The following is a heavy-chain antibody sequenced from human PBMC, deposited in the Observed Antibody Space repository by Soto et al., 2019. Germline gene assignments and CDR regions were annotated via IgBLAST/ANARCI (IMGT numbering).Heavy chain of an antibody. CDR3: AKDIVRYTYGACDY. CDR2: ISYDGSNK. Sequence: GGSLRLSCAASGFTFNTYGMYWVRQSPGKGLEWVAAISYDGSNKYHADSVKGRFTISRDNSKNTLYLQMNSLRVEDTAVYYCAKDIVRYTYGACDYWGQGALVTVSS. CDR1: GFTFNTYG. V-gene: IGHV3-30*18. D-gene: IGHD5-18*01. J-gene: IGHJ4*02.